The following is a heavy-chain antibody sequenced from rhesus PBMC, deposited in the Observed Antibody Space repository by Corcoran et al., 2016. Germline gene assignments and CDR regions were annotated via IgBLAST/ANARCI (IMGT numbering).Heavy chain of an antibody. Sequence: QVQLQESGPGLVKPSETLSLTCAVSGGSFSVTSWGSIRQPPGQGLWGIGYIGGRSGSTDYIPHLKVGGTIETYTAKNKFSLKRISVTAADTAVYDCGRLGYCSGGVCHAVESWGQGVVVTVSS. D-gene: IGHD2-8*01. CDR2: IGGRSGST. CDR3: GRLGYCSGGVCHAVES. CDR1: GGSFSVTS. J-gene: IGHJ6*01. V-gene: IGHV4-165*01.